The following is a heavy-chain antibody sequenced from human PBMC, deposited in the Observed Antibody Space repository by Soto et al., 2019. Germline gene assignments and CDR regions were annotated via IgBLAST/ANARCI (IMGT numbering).Heavy chain of an antibody. J-gene: IGHJ4*01. CDR2: VYYTWST. D-gene: IGHD6-19*01. CDR3: ARSVAVPGAHIDY. Sequence: PSETLSVTCSVSGGSISGSYWSWIRQSPGKGLEWLGYVYYTWSTNYSPSLRSRVSISVDTSKNEFSLRLSSVTAADTAVYFCARSVAVPGAHIDYWGQGTQVTV. CDR1: GGSISGSY. V-gene: IGHV4-59*01.